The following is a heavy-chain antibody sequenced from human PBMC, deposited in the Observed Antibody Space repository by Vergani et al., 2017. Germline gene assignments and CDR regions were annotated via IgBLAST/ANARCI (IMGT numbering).Heavy chain of an antibody. CDR3: ARRMSAAVHSLDY. Sequence: EVDLVESGGGLAQPGGSLRLSCAASGFTFSSYGINWVRQAPGRGLEWISYIAGSSSPIYYADSVKGRFTISRDNAMNSLYLQMNSLRAEDTAVYYCARRMSAAVHSLDYWGQGTLVTVSS. J-gene: IGHJ4*02. V-gene: IGHV3-48*01. D-gene: IGHD6-25*01. CDR2: IAGSSSPI. CDR1: GFTFSSYG.